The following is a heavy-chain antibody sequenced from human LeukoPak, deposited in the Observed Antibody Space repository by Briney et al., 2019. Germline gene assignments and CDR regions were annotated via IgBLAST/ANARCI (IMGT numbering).Heavy chain of an antibody. CDR1: GFTFSSYS. Sequence: GGSLRLSCAASGFTFSSYSMNWVRQAPGKGLEWVSYISSSSSTIYYADSVKGRFTISRDNAKNSLYLQMNSLRAEDTAVYYCAKDRGYDFWSGKLFDPWGQGTLVTVSS. CDR2: ISSSSSTI. D-gene: IGHD3-3*01. CDR3: AKDRGYDFWSGKLFDP. J-gene: IGHJ5*02. V-gene: IGHV3-48*04.